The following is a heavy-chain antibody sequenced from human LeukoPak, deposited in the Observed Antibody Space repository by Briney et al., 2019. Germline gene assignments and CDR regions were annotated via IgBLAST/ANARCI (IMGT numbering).Heavy chain of an antibody. CDR2: IKQDGSEK. CDR3: AKGGKWDVTPFDY. V-gene: IGHV3-7*03. J-gene: IGHJ4*02. Sequence: GGSLKLSCTASGLTLSNYWMIWVRQAPGKGLQWVAKIKQDGSEKYYVDSVKGRFTISRDNAENSLYLQMNSLRAEDTAVYYCAKGGKWDVTPFDYWGQGTLVTVSS. CDR1: GLTLSNYW. D-gene: IGHD1-26*01.